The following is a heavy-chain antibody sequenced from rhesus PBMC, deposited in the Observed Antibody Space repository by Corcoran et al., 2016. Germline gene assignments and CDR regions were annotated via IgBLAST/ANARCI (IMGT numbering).Heavy chain of an antibody. J-gene: IGHJ4*01. CDR2: INSGGGST. V-gene: IGHV3S5*01. CDR3: AKGYSNYLGDY. CDR1: GFPCRSSG. D-gene: IGHD4-23*01. Sequence: EVQLVETGGGLVQPGGSLKLLWAAAGFPCRSSGMSWVRQAPGKGLEWVSAINSGGGSTYYSDSVKGRFTISRDNSKNTLSLQMNSLRAEDTAVYYCAKGYSNYLGDYWGQGVLVTVSS.